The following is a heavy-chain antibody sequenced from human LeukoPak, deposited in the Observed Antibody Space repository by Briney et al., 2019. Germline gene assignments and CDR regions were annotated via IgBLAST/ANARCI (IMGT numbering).Heavy chain of an antibody. CDR3: AKDLNPTTVTFFDY. CDR1: GFSFSSYA. CDR2: ISGSGGST. D-gene: IGHD4-11*01. J-gene: IGHJ4*02. Sequence: PGGSLRLSCAASGFSFSSYAMSWVRQAPGKGLEWVSAISGSGGSTYYADSVKGRFTISRDNSKNTLYLQMNSLRAEDTAVYYCAKDLNPTTVTFFDYWGQGTLVTVSS. V-gene: IGHV3-23*01.